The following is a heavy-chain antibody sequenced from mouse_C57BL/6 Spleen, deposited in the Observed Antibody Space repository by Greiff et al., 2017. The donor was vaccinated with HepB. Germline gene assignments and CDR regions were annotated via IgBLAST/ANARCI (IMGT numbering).Heavy chain of an antibody. CDR3: ARENFYYGSSYPWFAY. D-gene: IGHD1-1*01. CDR2: INPSNGGT. V-gene: IGHV1-53*01. Sequence: QVQLQHPGTELVKPGASVKLSCKASGYTFTSYWMHWVKQRPGQGLEWIGNINPSNGGTNYNEKFKSKATLTVDKSSSTAYMQLSSLTSEDSAVYYCARENFYYGSSYPWFAYWGQGTLVTVSA. CDR1: GYTFTSYW. J-gene: IGHJ3*01.